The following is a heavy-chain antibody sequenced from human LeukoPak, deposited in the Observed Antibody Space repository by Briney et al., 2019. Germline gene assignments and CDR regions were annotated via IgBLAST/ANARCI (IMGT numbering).Heavy chain of an antibody. Sequence: PGRSLRLSCAASGFTFDDYAMHWVRQAPGKGLEWVSGISWNSGSIGYADSVKGRFTISRDNAKNSLYLQMSSLRAEDTALYYCAKDRGCSGGSCYEFGYYYYGMDVWGQGTTVTVSS. D-gene: IGHD2-15*01. CDR1: GFTFDDYA. V-gene: IGHV3-9*01. CDR3: AKDRGCSGGSCYEFGYYYYGMDV. J-gene: IGHJ6*02. CDR2: ISWNSGSI.